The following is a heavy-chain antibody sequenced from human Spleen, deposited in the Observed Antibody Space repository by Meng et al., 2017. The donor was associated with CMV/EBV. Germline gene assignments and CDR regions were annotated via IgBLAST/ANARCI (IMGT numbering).Heavy chain of an antibody. Sequence: KASEGTVGTYAVTWVRQAPGQGLEWMGRIIPIYGTTNYAQKFQGRVTITTDESTGTAYMELSSLRSEDAAFYYCARSCNGNTCPFDFWGQGTLVTVSS. V-gene: IGHV1-69*05. D-gene: IGHD2/OR15-2a*01. CDR3: ARSCNGNTCPFDF. J-gene: IGHJ4*02. CDR1: EGTVGTYA. CDR2: IIPIYGTT.